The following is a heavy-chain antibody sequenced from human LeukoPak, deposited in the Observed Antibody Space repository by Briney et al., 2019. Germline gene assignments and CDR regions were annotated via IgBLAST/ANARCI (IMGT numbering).Heavy chain of an antibody. J-gene: IGHJ4*02. CDR1: GVTFSSSA. Sequence: GGSLRLSCTAPGVTFSSSAMSCVSQAPGKGLEWVSAISGSGGSTFYADSVKGRFTISRDNSKNTMYLQMNSLRAEDTAVYYCARGLGESSGYYHRHFDYWGQGTLVTVSS. CDR2: ISGSGGST. V-gene: IGHV3-23*01. CDR3: ARGLGESSGYYHRHFDY. D-gene: IGHD3-22*01.